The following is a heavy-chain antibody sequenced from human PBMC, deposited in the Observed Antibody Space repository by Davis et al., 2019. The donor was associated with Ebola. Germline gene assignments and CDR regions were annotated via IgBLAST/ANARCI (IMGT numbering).Heavy chain of an antibody. CDR1: GFTFSSYA. J-gene: IGHJ4*02. D-gene: IGHD6-13*01. CDR2: ISGSGGST. V-gene: IGHV3-23*01. Sequence: PGGSLRLSCAASGFTFSSYAMSWVRQAPGKGLEWVSAISGSGGSTYYADSVKGRFTISRDNSKNTLYLQMNSLRAEDTAVYYCAKAGGYSSSGGLDYWGQGTLVTAYS. CDR3: AKAGGYSSSGGLDY.